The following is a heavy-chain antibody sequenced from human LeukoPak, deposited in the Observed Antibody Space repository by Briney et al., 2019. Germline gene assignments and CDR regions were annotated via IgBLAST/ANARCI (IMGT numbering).Heavy chain of an antibody. D-gene: IGHD1-20*01. Sequence: GGSMRLSCATSGFTSSDHHMEWVRQTPGKELEWIGRNKKQGATYTSEYAASLKGRFTVSRDDPTNSLHLESTGVETEDTAVYYCVCFISGEPYWGQGTLVTVSS. J-gene: IGHJ4*02. CDR3: VCFISGEPY. CDR2: NKKQGATYTS. V-gene: IGHV3-72*01. CDR1: GFTSSDHH.